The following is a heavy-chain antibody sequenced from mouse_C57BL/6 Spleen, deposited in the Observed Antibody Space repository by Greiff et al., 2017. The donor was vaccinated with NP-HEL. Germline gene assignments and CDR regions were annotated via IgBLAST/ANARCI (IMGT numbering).Heavy chain of an antibody. CDR2: IYPRDGST. Sequence: QVQLKQSGPELVKPGASVKLSCKASGYTFTSYDINWVKQRPGQGLEWIGWIYPRDGSTKYNEKFKGKATLTVDTSSSTAYMELHSLTSEDSAVYFCARRGLATVVEGGFDYWGQGTTLTVSS. V-gene: IGHV1-85*01. J-gene: IGHJ2*01. D-gene: IGHD1-1*01. CDR1: GYTFTSYD. CDR3: ARRGLATVVEGGFDY.